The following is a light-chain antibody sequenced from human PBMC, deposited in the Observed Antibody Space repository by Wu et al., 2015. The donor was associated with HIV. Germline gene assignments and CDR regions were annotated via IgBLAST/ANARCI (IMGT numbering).Light chain of an antibody. J-gene: IGKJ1*01. V-gene: IGKV3-15*01. CDR2: GAS. CDR1: QSVSSN. Sequence: EIVLTQSPDILSLSPGERVTLSCRASQSVSSNLAWYQQKPGQGPRLLIYGASTRATGIPARFSGSGSGTEFTLTISSLQSEDFALYYCQQYNNWPRTFGPGTKVEIK. CDR3: QQYNNWPRT.